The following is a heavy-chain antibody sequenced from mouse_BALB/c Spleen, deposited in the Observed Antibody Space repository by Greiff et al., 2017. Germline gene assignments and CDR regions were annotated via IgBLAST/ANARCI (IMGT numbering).Heavy chain of an antibody. CDR3: ARRGLLYAMDY. CDR1: GFTFSSYT. J-gene: IGHJ4*01. CDR2: ISSGGGNT. D-gene: IGHD3-1*01. V-gene: IGHV5-9*03. Sequence: EVQLVESGGGLVKPGGSLKLSCAASGFTFSSYTMSWVRQTPEKRLEWVATISSGGGNTYYPDSVKGRFTISRDNAKNNLYLQMSSLRSEDTALYYCARRGLLYAMDYWGQGTSVTVSS.